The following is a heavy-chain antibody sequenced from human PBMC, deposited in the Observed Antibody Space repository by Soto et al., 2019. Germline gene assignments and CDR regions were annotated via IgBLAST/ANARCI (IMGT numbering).Heavy chain of an antibody. Sequence: GGSLRLSCAASGFIFRDYYMSWIRQAPGKGLEWVSYISSSGSTKYYADSVKGRFTISRDNAKNSLYLQMNSLRAEDTAVYYCARASVSSCVHWGQGTRVTVAS. J-gene: IGHJ4*02. V-gene: IGHV3-11*01. CDR2: ISSSGSTK. D-gene: IGHD6-13*01. CDR1: GFIFRDYY. CDR3: ARASVSSCVH.